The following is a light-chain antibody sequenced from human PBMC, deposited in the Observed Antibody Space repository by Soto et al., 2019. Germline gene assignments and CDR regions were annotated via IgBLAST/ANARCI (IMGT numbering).Light chain of an antibody. J-gene: IGKJ2*01. V-gene: IGKV4-1*01. CDR1: QSVLYSSNNKNY. Sequence: DIVMTQSPDSLAVSLGERATINCTSSQSVLYSSNNKNYLAWYQQKPGQPPNLLIYWASTRESGVPDRFRGSGSGTDFTLTISSLQAEDVAVYYCQQEYSTLSYTFGQGTKLEIK. CDR3: QQEYSTLSYT. CDR2: WAS.